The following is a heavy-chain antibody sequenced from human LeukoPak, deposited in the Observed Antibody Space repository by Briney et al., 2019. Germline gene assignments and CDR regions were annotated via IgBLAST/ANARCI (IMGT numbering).Heavy chain of an antibody. D-gene: IGHD3-10*01. CDR1: GFTFSSFW. J-gene: IGHJ4*02. Sequence: PGGSLRLSCAASGFTFSSFWMTWVRQAPGKRLEYVANIKQDGTDKYYVGSVKGRFTISRDNAKNSLYLQMSSLRAEDTAAYYCARGRWGGGYYFDYWGQGTLVTVSS. CDR3: ARGRWGGGYYFDY. CDR2: IKQDGTDK. V-gene: IGHV3-7*01.